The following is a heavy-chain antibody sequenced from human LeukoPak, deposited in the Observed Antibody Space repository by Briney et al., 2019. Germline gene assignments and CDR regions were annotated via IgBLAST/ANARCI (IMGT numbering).Heavy chain of an antibody. D-gene: IGHD5-24*01. CDR3: AKSGYNRFDY. CDR2: FSGSGGDT. Sequence: GALRLSCAASGFTFSSYAMSWVRQAPGKGLEWVSAFSGSGGDTYYADSVKGRFTISRDNSKNTLYLQMNSLRAEDTAVYYCAKSGYNRFDYWGQGTLVTVSS. J-gene: IGHJ4*02. CDR1: GFTFSSYA. V-gene: IGHV3-23*01.